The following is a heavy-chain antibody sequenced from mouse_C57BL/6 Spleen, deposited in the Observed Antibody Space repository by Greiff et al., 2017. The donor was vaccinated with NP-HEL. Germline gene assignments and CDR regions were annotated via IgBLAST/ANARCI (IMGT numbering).Heavy chain of an antibody. J-gene: IGHJ4*01. D-gene: IGHD3-2*02. CDR2: ISSGGGYI. Sequence: EVKVEESGEGLVKPGGSLKLSCEASGFTFRSYAMSWVRQTPEKRLEWVACISSGGGYIYYADTVKGRFTISRDNARNTLYLQMGSLTSEDTAMYYCARVGQLSLSCAVDYWGRGTSVTVSS. CDR3: ARVGQLSLSCAVDY. CDR1: GFTFRSYA. V-gene: IGHV5S21*01.